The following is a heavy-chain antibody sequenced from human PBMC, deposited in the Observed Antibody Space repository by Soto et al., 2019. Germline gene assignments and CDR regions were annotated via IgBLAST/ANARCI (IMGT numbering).Heavy chain of an antibody. D-gene: IGHD1-26*01. CDR2: ISGSGGDI. Sequence: EVQLLESGGGLVQPGGSLRLSCAASGVIFSSYAMTWVRQAPGKGLEWVSVISGSGGDIFYTDSVKGRFSISRDNSKNTLYLQMNSLRGEDTAVYYCAKDRGSGSAPYYYSGLDVW. V-gene: IGHV3-23*01. J-gene: IGHJ6*01. CDR3: AKDRGSGSAPYYYSGLDV. CDR1: GVIFSSYA.